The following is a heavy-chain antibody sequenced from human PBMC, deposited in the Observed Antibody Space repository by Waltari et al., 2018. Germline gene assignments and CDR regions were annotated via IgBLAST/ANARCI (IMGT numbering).Heavy chain of an antibody. V-gene: IGHV4-34*01. Sequence: QVQLQQWGAGLLKPSETLSLTCAVYGGSFSGYYWSWIRQPPGKGLEWIGEINHSGSTNYTPSLKSRVTISVDTSKNQFSLKLSSVTAADTAVYYCARGHLYNWNYKLAFDYWGQGTLVTVSS. CDR1: GGSFSGYY. CDR3: ARGHLYNWNYKLAFDY. D-gene: IGHD1-7*01. J-gene: IGHJ4*02. CDR2: INHSGST.